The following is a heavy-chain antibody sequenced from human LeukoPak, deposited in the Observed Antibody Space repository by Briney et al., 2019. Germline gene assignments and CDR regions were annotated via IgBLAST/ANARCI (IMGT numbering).Heavy chain of an antibody. V-gene: IGHV1-2*06. CDR1: GYTFTGYY. D-gene: IGHD5-18*01. CDR2: INPNSGGT. CDR3: ARVSETAVNWFDP. J-gene: IGHJ5*02. Sequence: GASVKVSCKASGYTFTGYYMHWVRQAPGQGLEWMGRINPNSGGTNYAQKFQGRVTMTRDTSISTAYMELSRLRSDDTAVYYCARVSETAVNWFDPSGQGTLVTVSS.